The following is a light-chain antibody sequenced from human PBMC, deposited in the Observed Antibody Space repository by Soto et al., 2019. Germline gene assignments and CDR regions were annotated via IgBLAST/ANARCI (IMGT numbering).Light chain of an antibody. CDR1: QSVSSN. J-gene: IGKJ1*01. CDR2: GAS. V-gene: IGKV3-15*01. CDR3: QQYNTWPGT. Sequence: EIVMTQSPATLSVSPGERATLSCRASQSVSSNLAWYQQKPGQAPRLLIYGASTRATGIPARFSGSGSGTEFTLTISSLQSEDFAVYYCQQYNTWPGTFAQGTKVDIK.